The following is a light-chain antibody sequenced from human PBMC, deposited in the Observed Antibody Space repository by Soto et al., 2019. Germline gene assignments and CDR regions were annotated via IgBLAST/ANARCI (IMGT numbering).Light chain of an antibody. J-gene: IGKJ2*01. CDR3: QQSNNWPPYT. CDR2: GSS. V-gene: IGKV3-15*01. Sequence: EIVMTQSPATLSVSPGERATLSCRASQSVGSNLAWYQQKPGQAPRLLIYGSSTTATGIPARFSGSGSGTEFTLTISSLQSEDFAVYYCQQSNNWPPYTFGQGTKLEI. CDR1: QSVGSN.